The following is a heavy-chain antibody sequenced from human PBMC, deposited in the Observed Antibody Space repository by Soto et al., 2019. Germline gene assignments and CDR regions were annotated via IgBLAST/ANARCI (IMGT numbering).Heavy chain of an antibody. V-gene: IGHV2-26*01. J-gene: IGHJ6*03. CDR3: ARTYTKREYTPSPLDYYYYMDV. CDR2: IFSNDEK. CDR1: GFSLSNARMG. Sequence: SGPTLVNPTETLTLTCTVSGFSLSNARMGVSWIRQPPGKALEWLAHIFSNDEKSYSTSLKSRLSISKDTSKSQVVLTMTNMDPVDTATYYCARTYTKREYTPSPLDYYYYMDVWGKGTTVTVSS. D-gene: IGHD5-18*01.